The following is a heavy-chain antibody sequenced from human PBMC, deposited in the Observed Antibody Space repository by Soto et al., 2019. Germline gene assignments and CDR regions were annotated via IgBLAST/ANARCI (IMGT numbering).Heavy chain of an antibody. Sequence: ASVKVXCKASGYTXTSYAMHWVRQAPGQRLEWMGWINAGNGNTKYSQKFQGRVTITRDTSASTAYMELSSLRSEDTAVYYCARVGDLYSYMDVWGKGTTVTVSS. V-gene: IGHV1-3*01. D-gene: IGHD3-16*01. J-gene: IGHJ6*03. CDR2: INAGNGNT. CDR1: GYTXTSYA. CDR3: ARVGDLYSYMDV.